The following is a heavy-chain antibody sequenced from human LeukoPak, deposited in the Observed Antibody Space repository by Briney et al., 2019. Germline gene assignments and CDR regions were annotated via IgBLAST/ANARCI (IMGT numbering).Heavy chain of an antibody. V-gene: IGHV1-2*02. CDR1: GFTFTDEY. Sequence: AAVKVSCKSSGFTFTDEYIHWVRQAPGQGLEWMGWINPYSGAINYAQKFQGRVTLTRDTSISTAYMELSRLTSGDTAVYYCARDPKSQLLLDYWGQGTLVTVSS. CDR2: INPYSGAI. J-gene: IGHJ4*02. CDR3: ARDPKSQLLLDY. D-gene: IGHD2-2*01.